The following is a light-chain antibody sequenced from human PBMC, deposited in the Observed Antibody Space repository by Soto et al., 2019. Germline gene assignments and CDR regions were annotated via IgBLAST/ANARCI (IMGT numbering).Light chain of an antibody. CDR1: QGVSSW. CDR3: QQADKFPYT. CDR2: AAF. Sequence: EIQMTQSPSFVSASVGDTVTITCRASQGVSSWLAWYQHKPGRAPKLLISAAFNLQSGVPSRFSGSGSGTDFTLSISGLQPEDFAPYCCQQADKFPYTCGQGT. J-gene: IGKJ2*01. V-gene: IGKV1-12*01.